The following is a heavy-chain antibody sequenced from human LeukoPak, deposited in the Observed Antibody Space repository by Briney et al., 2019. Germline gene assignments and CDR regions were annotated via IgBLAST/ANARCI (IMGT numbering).Heavy chain of an antibody. J-gene: IGHJ4*02. V-gene: IGHV1-18*01. CDR1: GYTFSSHA. CDR3: ARRKGIEVPGNDY. D-gene: IGHD6-19*01. CDR2: ISAHNGDT. Sequence: ASVKVSCKASGYTFSSHAITWVRQAPGQGLEWMGWISAHNGDTNYAQKLQGRVTLTTDTSTRTAYMELRSLRSDDTAVYFCARRKGIEVPGNDYWGQGTLVTVSS.